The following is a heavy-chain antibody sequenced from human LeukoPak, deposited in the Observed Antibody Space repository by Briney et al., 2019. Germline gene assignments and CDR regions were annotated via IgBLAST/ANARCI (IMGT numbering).Heavy chain of an antibody. Sequence: GGSLRLSCEASGFTFIRYGFHWVRQAPGKGLEWVAYIQDKGIDKSYVDSVKGRFTISRDNAKNSLYLQMNSLRAEDTAVYYCARDPPMVRGVIMENWFDPWGQGTLVTVSS. CDR2: IQDKGIDK. J-gene: IGHJ5*02. D-gene: IGHD3-10*01. V-gene: IGHV3-30*02. CDR3: ARDPPMVRGVIMENWFDP. CDR1: GFTFIRYG.